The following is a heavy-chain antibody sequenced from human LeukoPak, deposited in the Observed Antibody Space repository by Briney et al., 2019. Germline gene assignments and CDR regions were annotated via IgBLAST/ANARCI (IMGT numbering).Heavy chain of an antibody. J-gene: IGHJ1*01. CDR2: ISGSGGST. CDR3: AKGARYYDILTGYYDAEYFQH. Sequence: GGSLRLSCAASGFTFSSYAMSWVRQAPGKGLEWVSAISGSGGSTYYADSVKGRFTISRDNSKNTLYLQMNSLRAEDTAVYYCAKGARYYDILTGYYDAEYFQHWGQGTLVTVSS. D-gene: IGHD3-9*01. CDR1: GFTFSSYA. V-gene: IGHV3-23*01.